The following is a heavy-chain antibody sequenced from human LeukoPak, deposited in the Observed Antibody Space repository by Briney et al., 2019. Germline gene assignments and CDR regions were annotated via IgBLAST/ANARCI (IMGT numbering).Heavy chain of an antibody. D-gene: IGHD1-1*01. CDR3: ARVLYHSPHIGVGTELDY. J-gene: IGHJ4*02. Sequence: GAALQISCKGACCGFTSYCFGCGRRLPGKNLQWMVRIYPGDSDTRYSPSFQGQVTISADKSISTAYLQWSSLKASDTAMYYCARVLYHSPHIGVGTELDYWGQGTLVTVSS. V-gene: IGHV5-51*01. CDR2: IYPGDSDT. CDR1: CCGFTSYC.